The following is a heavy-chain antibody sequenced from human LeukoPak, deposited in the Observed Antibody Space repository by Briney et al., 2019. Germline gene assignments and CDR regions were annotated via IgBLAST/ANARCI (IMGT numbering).Heavy chain of an antibody. Sequence: SETLSLTCTVSGGSISSHYWSWIRQPPGKGLEWIGYIYYSGSTNYNPSLKSRVTISVDTSKNQFSLKLSSVTAADTAGYFCARTPSYGSGSYYLDPNYYYYMDVWGKGTTVTVSS. CDR2: IYYSGST. CDR1: GGSISSHY. V-gene: IGHV4-59*11. CDR3: ARTPSYGSGSYYLDPNYYYYMDV. D-gene: IGHD3-10*01. J-gene: IGHJ6*03.